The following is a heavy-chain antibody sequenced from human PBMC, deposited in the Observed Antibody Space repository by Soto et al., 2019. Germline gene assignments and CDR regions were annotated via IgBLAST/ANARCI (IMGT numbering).Heavy chain of an antibody. V-gene: IGHV1-18*01. CDR1: GYTFTNYG. D-gene: IGHD3-10*01. CDR2: ISAYNGNT. CDR3: ARDDYYGSGSYPSYYYYGMDV. Sequence: QVQLVQSGAEVKKPGASVKVSCKASGYTFTNYGISWVRQAPGQGLEWMGWISAYNGNTNYAQKLQGRVTMTTDTSTSTAYMELRSLRSDDTAVYYCARDDYYGSGSYPSYYYYGMDVWGQGTTVTVSS. J-gene: IGHJ6*02.